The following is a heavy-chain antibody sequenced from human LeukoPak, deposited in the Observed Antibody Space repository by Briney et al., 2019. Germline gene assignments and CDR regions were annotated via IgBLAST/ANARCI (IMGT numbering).Heavy chain of an antibody. J-gene: IGHJ6*03. D-gene: IGHD3-10*01. V-gene: IGHV4-39*01. CDR1: GGSISSSSYC. CDR2: ISYSGST. Sequence: SETLSLTCTVSGGSISSSSYCWGWIRQPPGKGLEWIGSISYSGSTYYNPSLSLKSRVTISVDTSKKQFSLKLSSVTAADTAVYYCARGGSGLPGYYYYYMDVWGKGTTVTVSS. CDR3: ARGGSGLPGYYYYYMDV.